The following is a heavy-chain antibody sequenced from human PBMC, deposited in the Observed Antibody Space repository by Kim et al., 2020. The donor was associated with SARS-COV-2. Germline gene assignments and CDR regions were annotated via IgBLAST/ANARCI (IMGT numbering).Heavy chain of an antibody. V-gene: IGHV3-23*01. CDR1: GFTFSSYA. CDR3: AKDQGSSSWYRYYYYGMDC. D-gene: IGHD6-13*01. Sequence: GGSLRLSCAASGFTFSSYAMSWVRQAPGKGLEWVSAISGSGGSTYYADSVKGRFTISRDNSKNTPYLQMNSLRAEDTAVYYCAKDQGSSSWYRYYYYGMDCWGQGTTVTVSS. J-gene: IGHJ6*02. CDR2: ISGSGGST.